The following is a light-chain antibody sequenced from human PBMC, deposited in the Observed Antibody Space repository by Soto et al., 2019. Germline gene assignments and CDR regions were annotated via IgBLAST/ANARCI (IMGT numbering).Light chain of an antibody. Sequence: EIVLTQSPGTLSLSPGERATLSCRASEIITTRFIAWYQQKRGQAPRLVIWGASRRATGIPDRFSGSGSGTDFTLTVSRLEHEDFAVYYCQQYNVSPWTFGHGTRVEIK. CDR2: GAS. CDR1: EIITTRF. V-gene: IGKV3-20*01. J-gene: IGKJ1*01. CDR3: QQYNVSPWT.